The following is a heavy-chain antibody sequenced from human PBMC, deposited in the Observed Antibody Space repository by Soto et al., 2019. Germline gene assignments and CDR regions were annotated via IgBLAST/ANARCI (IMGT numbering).Heavy chain of an antibody. D-gene: IGHD6-13*01. CDR3: ARDRAIAAAVDY. CDR1: GFTLSGYA. J-gene: IGHJ4*02. V-gene: IGHV3-30-3*01. Sequence: GGSLRLSCAASGFTLSGYAMDWVRQAPGKGLEWVAVITYDGSNKYYADSVKGRFTISRDNSKNTLYLQMNSLRAEDTAVYYCARDRAIAAAVDYWGQRTLVTVSS. CDR2: ITYDGSNK.